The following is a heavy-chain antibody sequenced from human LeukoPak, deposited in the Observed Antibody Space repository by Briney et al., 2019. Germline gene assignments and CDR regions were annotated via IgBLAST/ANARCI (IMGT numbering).Heavy chain of an antibody. J-gene: IGHJ4*02. Sequence: GGSLRLSCAASGFTFSSYDMHWVRQATGKGLEWVSGIGTAGDTYYPGSVKGRFTISREDAKNSLYLQMNTLRAGDTAVYYCARKKFGSGSLDYWGQGTLVTVSS. CDR3: ARKKFGSGSLDY. CDR2: IGTAGDT. V-gene: IGHV3-13*01. D-gene: IGHD3-10*01. CDR1: GFTFSSYD.